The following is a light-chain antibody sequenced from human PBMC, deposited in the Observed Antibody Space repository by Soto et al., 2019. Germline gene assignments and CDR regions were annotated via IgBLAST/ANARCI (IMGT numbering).Light chain of an antibody. CDR3: QQYSNWPLT. V-gene: IGKV3-15*01. J-gene: IGKJ4*01. CDR1: QSVSSN. CDR2: GAS. Sequence: EIVMTQSPATLSVSPGEGATLSCRASQSVSSNLAWYQQKPGQAPRLLILGASTRATGIPARFSGSGSGTEFSLTISALQSEDFSIYYCQQYSNWPLTFGGGTKLGIK.